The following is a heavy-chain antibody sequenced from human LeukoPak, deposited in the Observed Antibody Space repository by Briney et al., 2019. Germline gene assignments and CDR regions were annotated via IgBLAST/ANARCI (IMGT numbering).Heavy chain of an antibody. V-gene: IGHV4-31*03. Sequence: SETLSLTCTVSDGSISSGGYYWSWIRQHPGKGLEWIGYIYYSGSTYYNPSLKSRVTISVDTSKNQFSLKLSSVTAADTAVYYCARGSTYYYDSSGYYYGHWGQGTLVTVSS. J-gene: IGHJ4*02. CDR2: IYYSGST. D-gene: IGHD3-22*01. CDR3: ARGSTYYYDSSGYYYGH. CDR1: DGSISSGGYY.